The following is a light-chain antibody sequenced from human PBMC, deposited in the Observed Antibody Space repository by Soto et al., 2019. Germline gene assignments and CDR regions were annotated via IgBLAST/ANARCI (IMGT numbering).Light chain of an antibody. J-gene: IGKJ2*01. CDR1: QSISNF. CDR2: AAS. CDR3: QESKSCSRT. Sequence: DIQMTQSPSSLSAAVGDRVTITCRASQSISNFLSWYQQKPGRAPKLLIYAASSLQSGVPSRFSGSGSGTDFTLTITSLQGEDFATYYCQESKSCSRTFGQGTKLEIK. V-gene: IGKV1-39*01.